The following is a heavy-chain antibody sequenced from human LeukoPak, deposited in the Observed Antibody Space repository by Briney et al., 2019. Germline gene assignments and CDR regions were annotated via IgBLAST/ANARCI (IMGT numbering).Heavy chain of an antibody. CDR3: ATVAIRAEFHFDH. Sequence: EPSETLSLTCGVSGGSFSTFYWNWIRQHPGKGLEWIGEINHNGNTNYNPSLKGRVTLSVDKSKNQFSLELRSVTAADTALYYCATVAIRAEFHFDHWGQGLLVTVSS. J-gene: IGHJ4*02. CDR2: INHNGNT. V-gene: IGHV4-34*01. CDR1: GGSFSTFY. D-gene: IGHD3-10*01.